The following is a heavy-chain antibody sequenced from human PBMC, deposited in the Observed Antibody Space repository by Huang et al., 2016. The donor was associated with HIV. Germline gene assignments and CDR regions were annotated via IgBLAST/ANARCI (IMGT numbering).Heavy chain of an antibody. CDR3: AKDGWDGYLY. J-gene: IGHJ4*02. CDR2: ISYDGKNI. CDR1: GFTFNHYG. V-gene: IGHV3-30*18. Sequence: QVRLVESGGGVVQPGRSLRLSCEAAGFTFNHYGMYWIRQAPGKGREAVALISYDGKNIYYEDSVKGRFPSSRDISKSMLYLQMNSLRLEDTAVYYCAKDGWDGYLYWGQGTLVTVSS. D-gene: IGHD5-12*01.